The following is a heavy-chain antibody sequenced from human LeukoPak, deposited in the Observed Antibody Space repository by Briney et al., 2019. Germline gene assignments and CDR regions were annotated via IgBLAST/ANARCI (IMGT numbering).Heavy chain of an antibody. CDR1: GVTASSTY. CDR2: IFAGGST. D-gene: IGHD1-26*01. J-gene: IGHJ4*02. Sequence: PGRSLRLSCAASGVTASSTYMSCVRRAPGRGLEWVSIIFAGGSTSYADSVKGRFPISRDNSRNTLYLQMNSLRAADTAVYYCARQLGASGHTGWGQGTLVTVSS. V-gene: IGHV3-53*01. CDR3: ARQLGASGHTG.